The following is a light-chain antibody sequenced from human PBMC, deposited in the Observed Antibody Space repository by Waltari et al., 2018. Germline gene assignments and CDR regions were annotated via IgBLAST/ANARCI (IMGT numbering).Light chain of an antibody. CDR2: GVT. J-gene: IGLJ3*02. V-gene: IGLV2-23*02. Sequence: QSALTQPASVSGSPGQSITISCTGTSSDIGAYNLVSWYQQHPGKAPKVIIYGVTERPSVFSDRCSGSKSANTASLTISGLQAEDEADYYCCSYADGTTSVFGGGTKVTVL. CDR3: CSYADGTTSV. CDR1: SSDIGAYNL.